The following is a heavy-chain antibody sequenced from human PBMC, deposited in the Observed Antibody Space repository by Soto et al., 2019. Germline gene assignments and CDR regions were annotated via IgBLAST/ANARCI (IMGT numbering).Heavy chain of an antibody. CDR1: GFTFSSYG. Sequence: QVQLVESGGGVVQPGRSLRLSCAASGFTFSSYGMHWVRQAPGKGLEWVAVISYDGSNKYYADSVKGRFTISRDNSKNTLYLQMNGLRAEDTAVYYCAKLPWGGYDFWSGYSDSYYYCGMDVWGQGTTVTVSS. V-gene: IGHV3-30*18. CDR3: AKLPWGGYDFWSGYSDSYYYCGMDV. CDR2: ISYDGSNK. D-gene: IGHD3-3*01. J-gene: IGHJ6*02.